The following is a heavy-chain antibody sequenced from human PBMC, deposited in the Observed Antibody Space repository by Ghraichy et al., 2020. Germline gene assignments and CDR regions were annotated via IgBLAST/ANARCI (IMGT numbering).Heavy chain of an antibody. CDR3: SRRDFSGSWMALS. CDR1: GDSMTDTNW. J-gene: IGHJ5*02. V-gene: IGHV4-4*02. D-gene: IGHD6-13*01. Sequence: SETLSLTCAVSGDSMTDTNWWSWIRQPPGKGLGWIGEVHTEGGTNHNPSLKSRVSITVEKTKKQFSLKLTSVTAADSAVYYFSRRDFSGSWMALSWGQGTLVSVSS. CDR2: VHTEGGT.